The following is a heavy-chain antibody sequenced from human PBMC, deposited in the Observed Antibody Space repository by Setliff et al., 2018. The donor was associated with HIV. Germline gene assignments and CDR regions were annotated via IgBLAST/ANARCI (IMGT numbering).Heavy chain of an antibody. Sequence: GASVKVSCKASGGTFRKYSISWVRQAPGQGLEWMGGIIPIFGSTKYAQKFQDRVTITADESKDTVEMQLSSLTSDDTAVYYCARDRMSSGYTAAFEIWGQGTVVTVSS. D-gene: IGHD3-22*01. CDR1: GGTFRKYS. J-gene: IGHJ3*02. V-gene: IGHV1-69*13. CDR2: IIPIFGST. CDR3: ARDRMSSGYTAAFEI.